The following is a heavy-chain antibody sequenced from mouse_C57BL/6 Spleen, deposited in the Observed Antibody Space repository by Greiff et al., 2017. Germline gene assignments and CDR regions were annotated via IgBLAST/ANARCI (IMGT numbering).Heavy chain of an antibody. CDR3: ARREGDWYFDV. Sequence: VQLQQSGPELVKPGASVKISCKASGYSFTGYFMNWVMQSPGQSLEWIGRINPYNGDTFYNQKFKGKATLTVDKSSSTAHMELRSLTSEDSAVYYCARREGDWYFDVWGTGTTVTVSS. V-gene: IGHV1-20*01. J-gene: IGHJ1*03. CDR2: INPYNGDT. CDR1: GYSFTGYF.